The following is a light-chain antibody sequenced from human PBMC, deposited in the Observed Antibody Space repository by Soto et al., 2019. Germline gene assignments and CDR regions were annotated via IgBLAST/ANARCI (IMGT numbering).Light chain of an antibody. CDR2: RNN. V-gene: IGLV1-47*01. J-gene: IGLJ2*01. Sequence: QSVLTQPPSASGTPGQRVTISCSGSSSNIGSNYVYWYQQLPGTAPKLLIYRNNQRPSGVPDRFSGSKSGTSASLAISGLRSEDEADYHCAAWDDSRVVFGGGTKLTVL. CDR1: SSNIGSNY. CDR3: AAWDDSRVV.